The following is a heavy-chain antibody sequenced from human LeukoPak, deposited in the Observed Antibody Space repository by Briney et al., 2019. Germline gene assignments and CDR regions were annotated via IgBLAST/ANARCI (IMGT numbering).Heavy chain of an antibody. V-gene: IGHV3-53*05. D-gene: IGHD3-22*01. CDR1: GFTVSSNY. Sequence: GGSLRLSCAASGFTVSSNYMSWVRQAPGKGLEWVSVIYSGGRTYYGDSRKGRFTISRDNSKNTLYLQMGSLRAEDMAVYYCARARTGIVPYYFDYWGQGTLVTVSS. CDR3: ARARTGIVPYYFDY. CDR2: IYSGGRT. J-gene: IGHJ4*02.